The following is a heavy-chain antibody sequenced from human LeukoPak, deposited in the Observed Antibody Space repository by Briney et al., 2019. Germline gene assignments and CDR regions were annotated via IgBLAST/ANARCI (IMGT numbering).Heavy chain of an antibody. CDR2: VNPSGGSK. D-gene: IGHD4-17*01. J-gene: IGHJ4*02. V-gene: IGHV1-46*01. CDR3: ARRTGVLRTVIYDFVY. Sequence: ASVKDSCKASGYTFTSYHMHWVRQAPGQGLEWMGIVNPSGGSKTYPHKFQGRVTMTRDTTTSTVYMELSSLRSEDTAVYYCARRTGVLRTVIYDFVYWGQGTLVTVSS. CDR1: GYTFTSYH.